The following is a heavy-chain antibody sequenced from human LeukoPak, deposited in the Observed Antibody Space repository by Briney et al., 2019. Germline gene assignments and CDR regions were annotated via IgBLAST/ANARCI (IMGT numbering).Heavy chain of an antibody. V-gene: IGHV3-21*01. CDR3: ARNSGWYSAFDI. CDR2: ISSSSSYI. D-gene: IGHD6-19*01. J-gene: IGHJ3*02. Sequence: GGSLRLSCAASGFTFSSYSMNWVRQAPGKGLEWVSSISSSSSYIYYADSVKGRFTISRDNAKNSLYLQMNSLRAEDTAVYYCARNSGWYSAFDIWGQGTMVTVSS. CDR1: GFTFSSYS.